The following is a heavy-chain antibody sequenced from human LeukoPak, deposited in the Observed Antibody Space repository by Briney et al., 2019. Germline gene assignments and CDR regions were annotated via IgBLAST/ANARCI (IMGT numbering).Heavy chain of an antibody. V-gene: IGHV3-33*01. CDR2: IWYDGSNK. CDR3: ARSNSGAAAGAFDI. Sequence: GGSLRLSCAASGFTFSSYGMHWVRQAPGKGLEWVAVIWYDGSNKYYADSVKGRFTISRDNSKNTLYLQMNSLRAEDTAVYYCARSNSGAAAGAFDIWGQGTMVTVSS. D-gene: IGHD6-13*01. CDR1: GFTFSSYG. J-gene: IGHJ3*02.